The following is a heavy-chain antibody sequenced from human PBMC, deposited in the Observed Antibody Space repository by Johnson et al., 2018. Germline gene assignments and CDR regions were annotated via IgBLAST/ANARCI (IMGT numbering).Heavy chain of an antibody. CDR2: INIDGSSP. D-gene: IGHD3-16*01. CDR3: ARDEGGSPFDV. V-gene: IGHV3-74*01. Sequence: VQLQESGGGLVQXGGSXRLXCAASGFTFSSYWMFWVRQAPGKGLVWVSRINIDGSSPNYAGSVKGRFTISRDDAKNTLYLQMNSLRVEDTAVYYSARDEGGSPFDVWGQGTMVTVSS. J-gene: IGHJ3*01. CDR1: GFTFSSYW.